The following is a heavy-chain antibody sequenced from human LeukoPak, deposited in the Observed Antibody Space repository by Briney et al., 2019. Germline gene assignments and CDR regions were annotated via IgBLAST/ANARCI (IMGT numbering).Heavy chain of an antibody. D-gene: IGHD5-24*01. CDR3: ARVEMATITIDY. CDR2: IYHSGST. J-gene: IGHJ4*02. V-gene: IGHV4-38-2*02. CDR1: GYSISSGYY. Sequence: SSETLSLTCTVSGYSISSGYYWGWIRQPPGKGLEWIGSIYHSGSTYYNPSLKSRVTISVDTSKNQFSLKLSSVTAADTAVYYCARVEMATITIDYWGQGTLVTVSS.